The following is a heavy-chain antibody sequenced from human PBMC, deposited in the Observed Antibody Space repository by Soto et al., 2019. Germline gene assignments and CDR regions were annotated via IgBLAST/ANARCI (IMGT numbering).Heavy chain of an antibody. D-gene: IGHD2-2*02. CDR1: GYTFTGYY. CDR3: ARDIVVVKDAIHYYYGMDV. J-gene: IGHJ6*02. CDR2: INPNSGGT. Sequence: ASVKVSCKASGYTFTGYYMHWVRQAPGQGLEWMGWINPNSGGTNYAQKFQGRVTMTRDTSISTAYMELSRLRSDDTAVYYCARDIVVVKDAIHYYYGMDVWAQATTVTVSS. V-gene: IGHV1-2*02.